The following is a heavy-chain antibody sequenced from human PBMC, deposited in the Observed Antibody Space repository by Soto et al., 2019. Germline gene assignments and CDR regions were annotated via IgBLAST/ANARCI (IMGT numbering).Heavy chain of an antibody. CDR3: ARGAPLIVGATSFDS. CDR1: GGSLSSGAYY. CDR2: IYYSGST. Sequence: SETVSLTCTVSGGSLSSGAYYWSWILQHPGKGLEWIGYIYYSGSTYYNPSLESRVTLSVDTSTKQFSLKVSSVTAADTAVYYCARGAPLIVGATSFDSWGQGTLVTVSS. D-gene: IGHD1-26*01. J-gene: IGHJ4*02. V-gene: IGHV4-31*03.